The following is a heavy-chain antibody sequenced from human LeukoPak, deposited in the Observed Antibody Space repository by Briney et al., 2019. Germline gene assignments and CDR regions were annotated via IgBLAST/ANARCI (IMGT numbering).Heavy chain of an antibody. Sequence: GGSLRLSCAASGFTFSNYAMSWVRQAPGKGLQGVSGISGSGGGNTYYADVVKGRFTISRDDSKNTLYLQVNSLRAEDTAVYYCARAGSIRFDYWGQGTLVTVPS. CDR2: ISGSGGGNT. J-gene: IGHJ4*02. D-gene: IGHD1-26*01. V-gene: IGHV3-23*01. CDR3: ARAGSIRFDY. CDR1: GFTFSNYA.